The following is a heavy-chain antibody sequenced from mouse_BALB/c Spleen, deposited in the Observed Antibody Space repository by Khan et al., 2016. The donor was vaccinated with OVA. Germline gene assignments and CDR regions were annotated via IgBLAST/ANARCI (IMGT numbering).Heavy chain of an antibody. Sequence: QIQLVQSGPELKKPGETVKISCKASGYTFTDYSMHWVKQAPGKGLKWMGWINTETGEPTYADDFKGRFAFSLETSASTAYLQINNLKNEDTSTYFCARGRYDYLDYWGQGTTLTVSS. CDR1: GYTFTDYS. D-gene: IGHD2-14*01. V-gene: IGHV9-2-1*01. CDR3: ARGRYDYLDY. J-gene: IGHJ2*01. CDR2: INTETGEP.